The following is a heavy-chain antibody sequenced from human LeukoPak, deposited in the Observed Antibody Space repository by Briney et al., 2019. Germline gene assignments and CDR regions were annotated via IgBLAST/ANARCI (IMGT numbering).Heavy chain of an antibody. V-gene: IGHV7-4-1*02. CDR1: GYTFTSYA. CDR2: INTKTGNP. Sequence: ASVKVSCKASGYTFTSYAMHWVRQAPGQGLEWMGWINTKTGNPTYAQGFTGRFVFSLDTSVSTAYLQISSLKAEDTAVYYCARSPDPAYGDNEYFQHWGQGTLVTVSS. D-gene: IGHD4-17*01. CDR3: ARSPDPAYGDNEYFQH. J-gene: IGHJ1*01.